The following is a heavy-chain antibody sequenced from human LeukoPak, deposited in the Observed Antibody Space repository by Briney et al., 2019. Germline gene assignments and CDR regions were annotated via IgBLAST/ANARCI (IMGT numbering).Heavy chain of an antibody. CDR2: TYYSGTT. V-gene: IGHV4-39*07. J-gene: IGHJ6*03. D-gene: IGHD3-22*01. CDR3: ARTPGRPYDSSGYYSRYYYYYYMDV. Sequence: ETLSLTCTVSGGSISSSTYYWGWIRQPPGKGLEWIGSTYYSGTTYYNPSLKSRVTMSVDTSKNQFSLKLSSVTAADTAVYYCARTPGRPYDSSGYYSRYYYYYYMDVWGKGTTVTISS. CDR1: GGSISSSTYY.